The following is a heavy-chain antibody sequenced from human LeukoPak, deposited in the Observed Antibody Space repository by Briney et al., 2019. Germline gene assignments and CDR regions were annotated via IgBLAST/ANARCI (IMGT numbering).Heavy chain of an antibody. CDR3: ARDRTDYYDSSGAFDY. V-gene: IGHV3-48*03. D-gene: IGHD3-22*01. J-gene: IGHJ4*02. CDR1: GFTFSSYE. CDR2: ISSSGSTI. Sequence: GGPLRLSCAASGFTFSSYEMNWVRQAPGKGLEWVSYISSSGSTIYYADSVKGRFTISRDNAKNSLYLQMNSLRAEDTAVYYCARDRTDYYDSSGAFDYWGQGTLVTLSS.